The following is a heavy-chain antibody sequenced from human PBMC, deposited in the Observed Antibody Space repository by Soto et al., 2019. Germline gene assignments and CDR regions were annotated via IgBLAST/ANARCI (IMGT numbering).Heavy chain of an antibody. V-gene: IGHV3-9*01. CDR3: VKDVSSSSWHALDI. CDR2: ISWNSGFT. J-gene: IGHJ3*02. CDR1: GFTFDEYA. Sequence: PGGSLRLSCAASGFTFDEYAMHWVRQAPGKGLEWVSGISWNSGFTDYADSVKGRFTISRDNAQKSLYLQMNSLRAEDTALYYCVKDVSSSSWHALDIWGRGTTVTVSS. D-gene: IGHD2-2*01.